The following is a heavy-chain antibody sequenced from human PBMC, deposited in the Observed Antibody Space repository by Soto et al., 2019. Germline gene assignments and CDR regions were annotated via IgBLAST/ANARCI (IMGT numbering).Heavy chain of an antibody. V-gene: IGHV3-15*07. CDR3: STSGYGGFDY. CDR2: IKSKNDGGTL. D-gene: IGHD6-25*01. Sequence: VKLADSGGGLVKPGGSLRLSCAASGFDVTTTWMNWVRLAPGKGLEWVARIKSKNDGGTLDYASPVKGRFTISRDDSKKTSYLQMNSLKTEDTAIYYCSTSGYGGFDYWGQGVLVTVSS. J-gene: IGHJ4*02. CDR1: GFDVTTTW.